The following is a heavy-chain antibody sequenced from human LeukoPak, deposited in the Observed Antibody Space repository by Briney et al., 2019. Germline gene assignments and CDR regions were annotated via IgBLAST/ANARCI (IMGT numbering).Heavy chain of an antibody. D-gene: IGHD3-3*01. V-gene: IGHV1-8*01. CDR2: MNPNSGNT. Sequence: GASVKVSCKASGYTFTSYDINWVRQATGQGLEWMGWMNPNSGNTGYAQKFQGRVTMTRDTSISTAYMELSRLRSDDTAVYYCARGIDYDFWSGSFDYWGQGTLVTVSS. CDR1: GYTFTSYD. CDR3: ARGIDYDFWSGSFDY. J-gene: IGHJ4*02.